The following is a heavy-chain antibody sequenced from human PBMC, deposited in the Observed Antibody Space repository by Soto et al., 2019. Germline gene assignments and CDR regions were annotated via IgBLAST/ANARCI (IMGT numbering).Heavy chain of an antibody. CDR2: MNPNSGNR. J-gene: IGHJ5*02. CDR1: GYTFTSYD. V-gene: IGHV1-8*01. Sequence: ASVKVSCKASGYTFTSYDINWVRQATGQGPEWMGWMNPNSGNRGYAQKFQGRVTMTRNTSTSTAYMELSSLRSEDTAVYYCARVRVVAATFWFDPWGQGTLVTVSS. CDR3: ARVRVVAATFWFDP. D-gene: IGHD2-15*01.